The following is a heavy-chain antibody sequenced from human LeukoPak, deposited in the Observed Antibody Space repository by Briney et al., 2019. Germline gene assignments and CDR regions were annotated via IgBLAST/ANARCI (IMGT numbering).Heavy chain of an antibody. Sequence: ASVKVSYKASGYTFTSYGISWVRQAPGQGLEWMGWISAYSGNTNYAQKLQGGVTMTTDTSTSTAYMELRSLRSDDTAVYYCARDSVGYSSGWYPFDYWGQGTLVTVSS. J-gene: IGHJ4*02. CDR2: ISAYSGNT. CDR3: ARDSVGYSSGWYPFDY. V-gene: IGHV1-18*01. D-gene: IGHD6-19*01. CDR1: GYTFTSYG.